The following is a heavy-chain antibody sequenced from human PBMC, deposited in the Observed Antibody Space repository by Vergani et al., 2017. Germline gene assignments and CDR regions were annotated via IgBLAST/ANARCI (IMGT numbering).Heavy chain of an antibody. D-gene: IGHD5-18*01. CDR1: GFTFSSYG. Sequence: QVQLVESGGGVVQPGRSLRLSCAASGFTFSSYGMHWVRQAPGKGLEWVAVISYDGSNKYYADSVKGRFTISRDNSKNTLYLQMNSLRAEDTAVYYCAKDDTELNWFDPWGQGTLVTVSS. J-gene: IGHJ5*02. CDR3: AKDDTELNWFDP. CDR2: ISYDGSNK. V-gene: IGHV3-30*18.